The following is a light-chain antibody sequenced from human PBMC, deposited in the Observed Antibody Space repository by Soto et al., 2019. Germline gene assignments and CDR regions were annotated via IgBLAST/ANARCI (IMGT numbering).Light chain of an antibody. V-gene: IGLV2-14*01. CDR2: EVS. Sequence: QSVLTQPASVSGSPGQSITISCTGTSNDVGGYNYVSWYQQHPGKAPNLMIYEVSNRPSGVSDRFSGSKSGNTASLTISGLQAEDEADYYCSSYTSSSTLVFGTGTKLTVL. CDR3: SSYTSSSTLV. J-gene: IGLJ1*01. CDR1: SNDVGGYNY.